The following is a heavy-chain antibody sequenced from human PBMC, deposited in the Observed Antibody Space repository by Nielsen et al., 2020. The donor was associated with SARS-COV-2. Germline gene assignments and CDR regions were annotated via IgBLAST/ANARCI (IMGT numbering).Heavy chain of an antibody. CDR1: GGSISSSSYY. V-gene: IGHV4-39*07. Sequence: SETLSLTCTVSGGSISSSSYYWGWIRQPPGKGLEWIGSIYYSGSTYYNPSLKSRVTISVDTSKNQFSLNLSSVTAADTAMYYCAREGRDDSGTERRGMDVWGRGTTVTVSS. D-gene: IGHD3-10*01. CDR3: AREGRDDSGTERRGMDV. J-gene: IGHJ6*02. CDR2: IYYSGST.